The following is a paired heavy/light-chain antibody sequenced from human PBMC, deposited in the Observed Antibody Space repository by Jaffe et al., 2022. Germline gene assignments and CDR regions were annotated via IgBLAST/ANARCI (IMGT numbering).Heavy chain of an antibody. V-gene: IGHV3-15*01. CDR1: GFTFSNAW. D-gene: IGHD4-4*01. CDR3: TTVMFSLGFPDYSNYYYYYMDV. CDR2: IKSKTDGGTT. J-gene: IGHJ6*03. Sequence: EVQLVESGGGLVKPGGSLRLSCAASGFTFSNAWMSWVRQAPGKGLEWVGRIKSKTDGGTTDYAAPVKGRFTISRDDSKNTLYLQMNSLKTEDTAVYYCTTVMFSLGFPDYSNYYYYYMDVWGKGTTVTVSS.
Light chain of an antibody. J-gene: IGKJ3*01. CDR2: AAS. V-gene: IGKV1-39*01. CDR3: QQSYSTPPLFT. CDR1: QSISSY. Sequence: DIQMTQSPSSLSASVGDRVTITCRASQSISSYLNWYQQKPGKAPKLLIYAASSLQSGVPSRFSGSGSGTDFTLTISSLQPEDFATYYCQQSYSTPPLFTFGPGTKVDIK.